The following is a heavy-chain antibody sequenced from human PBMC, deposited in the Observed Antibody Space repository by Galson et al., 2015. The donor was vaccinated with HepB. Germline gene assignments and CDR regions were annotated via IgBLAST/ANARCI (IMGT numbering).Heavy chain of an antibody. Sequence: SLRLSCAASGFAFSSYGMNWVRQAPGKGLEWVAVIWHDGSNEDYVDSVKGRFTISRDNSKNTLSLQMNSLRAEDTAVYYCAREIRGIWYYFDYWGQGTLVTVSS. V-gene: IGHV3-33*01. J-gene: IGHJ4*02. D-gene: IGHD2/OR15-2a*01. CDR1: GFAFSSYG. CDR3: AREIRGIWYYFDY. CDR2: IWHDGSNE.